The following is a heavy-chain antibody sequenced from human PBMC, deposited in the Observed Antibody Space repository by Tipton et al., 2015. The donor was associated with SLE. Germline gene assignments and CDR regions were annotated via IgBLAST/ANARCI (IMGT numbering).Heavy chain of an antibody. CDR3: ARAGATGAFDI. CDR2: IYPGGTT. Sequence: TLSLTCAVSGRSVTTYYWSWIRQPAGKGLEWIGRIYPGGTTNYNSSLESRLSISLDTSKNQFSLSLTSVTAADTAVYYCARAGATGAFDIWGLGTVVTVSS. D-gene: IGHD1-26*01. J-gene: IGHJ3*02. V-gene: IGHV4-4*07. CDR1: GRSVTTYY.